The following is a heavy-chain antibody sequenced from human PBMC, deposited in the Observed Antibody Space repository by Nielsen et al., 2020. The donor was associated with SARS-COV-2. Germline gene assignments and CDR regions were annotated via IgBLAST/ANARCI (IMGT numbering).Heavy chain of an antibody. D-gene: IGHD3-16*01. J-gene: IGHJ6*03. CDR2: IIPIFGTA. Sequence: WVRQAPGQGLEWMGGIIPIFGTANYAQKFQGRVTITADESTSTAYMELSSLRSEDTAVYYCAGGLGAYYYYYYMDVWGKGTTVTVSS. V-gene: IGHV1-69*01. CDR3: AGGLGAYYYYYYMDV.